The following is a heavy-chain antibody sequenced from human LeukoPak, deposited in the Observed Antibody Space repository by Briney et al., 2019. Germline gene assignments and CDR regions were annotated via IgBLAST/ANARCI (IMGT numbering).Heavy chain of an antibody. CDR3: AKVETSGGANCYALDY. V-gene: IGHV3-23*01. J-gene: IGHJ4*02. D-gene: IGHD2-2*01. Sequence: GGSLRLSCAASGFTFSSYAMTWVRQAPDKGLEWVSAISGSDGSTYYADSVKGRFTISRDDSQNRLYLQMNSLSAEDTVVYYCAKVETSGGANCYALDYWGQGTLVTVSS. CDR1: GFTFSSYA. CDR2: ISGSDGST.